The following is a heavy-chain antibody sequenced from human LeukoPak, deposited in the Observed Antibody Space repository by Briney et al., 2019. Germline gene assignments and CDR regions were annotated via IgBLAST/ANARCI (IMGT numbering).Heavy chain of an antibody. CDR1: GGSISSSSYY. Sequence: PSETLSLTCTVSGGSISSSSYYWGWIRQPPGKGLEWIGGIYYSGSTYYNPSLKIRVTISVDTSKNQFSLKLSSVTDADTAVYYCASRYMVRGVIWASRPYYFDYWGQGTLVTVSS. V-gene: IGHV4-39*01. CDR2: IYYSGST. J-gene: IGHJ4*02. D-gene: IGHD3-10*01. CDR3: ASRYMVRGVIWASRPYYFDY.